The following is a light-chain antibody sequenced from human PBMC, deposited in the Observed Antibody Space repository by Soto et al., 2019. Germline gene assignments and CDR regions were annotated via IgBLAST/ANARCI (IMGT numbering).Light chain of an antibody. V-gene: IGKV3-20*01. Sequence: EIVLTQSPGTLSLSPGERATLSCRASQSIRNNYVAWYQQKPGQAPRLLIDDASIRAAGIPDRFSGSGSERDFTLTISRLEPEDFAVYYCQQCSYSPRTFGQGTKVDI. CDR1: QSIRNNY. CDR3: QQCSYSPRT. J-gene: IGKJ1*01. CDR2: DAS.